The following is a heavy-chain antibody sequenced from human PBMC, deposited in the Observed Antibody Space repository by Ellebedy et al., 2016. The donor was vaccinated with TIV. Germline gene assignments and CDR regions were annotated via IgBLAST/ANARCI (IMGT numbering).Heavy chain of an antibody. D-gene: IGHD6-19*01. CDR1: GFTFSHYA. Sequence: PGGSLRLSCAASGFTFSHYAMHWVRQAPGQGLEWVADVSYDGNTKYYTDSVKGRFTISRDNSKNTLYLQMNSLRAEDTDVYYCPYSSGWYKFDDWGQGTLVTVSS. CDR2: VSYDGNTK. J-gene: IGHJ4*02. CDR3: PYSSGWYKFDD. V-gene: IGHV3-30*04.